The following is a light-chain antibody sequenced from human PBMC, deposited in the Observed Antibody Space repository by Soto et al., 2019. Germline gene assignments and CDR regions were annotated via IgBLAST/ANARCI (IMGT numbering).Light chain of an antibody. CDR3: QHYYTWPRT. CDR1: QSVSSK. V-gene: IGKV3-15*01. Sequence: EIVMTQSPATLSVSPGERATLSCRASQSVSSKLAWYQQKPGQAPRLVLYGASTRATGIPAMFSGGGSGTEFTLTITSLQSEDFAVYYCQHYYTWPRTFGPGTTVDIK. J-gene: IGKJ3*01. CDR2: GAS.